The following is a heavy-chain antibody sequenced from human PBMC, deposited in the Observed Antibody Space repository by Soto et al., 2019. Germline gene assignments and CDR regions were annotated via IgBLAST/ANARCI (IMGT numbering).Heavy chain of an antibody. CDR3: AKGGSSGWYGDY. J-gene: IGHJ4*02. V-gene: IGHV3-23*01. CDR2: ISGSGGST. D-gene: IGHD6-19*01. Sequence: EVQLLESGGGLVQPGGSLRLSCAAPGFNLRSYAMSWVRQAPGKGLEWVSAISGSGGSTYYADSVKVRFTISRDNSKNTLYLQMNSLRAEDTAVYYCAKGGSSGWYGDYWGQGTLVTVSS. CDR1: GFNLRSYA.